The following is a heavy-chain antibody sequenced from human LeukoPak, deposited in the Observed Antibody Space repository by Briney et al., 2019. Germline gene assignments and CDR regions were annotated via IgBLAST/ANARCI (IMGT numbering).Heavy chain of an antibody. Sequence: ASVKVSCKASGHTFTSYAMNWVRQAPGQGLEWMGWINTNTGNPTYAQGFTGRFVFSLDTSVSTAYLQISSLKAEDTAVYYCARGALLQRLVRDDAFDIWGQGTMVTVSS. CDR3: ARGALLQRLVRDDAFDI. D-gene: IGHD6-13*01. J-gene: IGHJ3*02. CDR2: INTNTGNP. V-gene: IGHV7-4-1*02. CDR1: GHTFTSYA.